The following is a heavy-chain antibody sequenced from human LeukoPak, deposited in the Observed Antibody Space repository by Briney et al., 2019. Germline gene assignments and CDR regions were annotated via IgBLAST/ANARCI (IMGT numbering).Heavy chain of an antibody. V-gene: IGHV1-2*04. Sequence: ASVKVSCKASGYTLTAYYMHWVRQAPGQGLEWMGWINPNSGGTNYAQKFQGWVTMTRDTSINTAYMELNRLKSDDTAVYYCASGARPYAFDIWGQGTMVTVSS. J-gene: IGHJ3*02. CDR2: INPNSGGT. D-gene: IGHD3-10*01. CDR3: ASGARPYAFDI. CDR1: GYTLTAYY.